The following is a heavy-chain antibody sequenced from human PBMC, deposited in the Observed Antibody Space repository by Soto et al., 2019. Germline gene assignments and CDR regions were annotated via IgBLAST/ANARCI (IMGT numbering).Heavy chain of an antibody. CDR2: INGSGGST. Sequence: PGGSLRLSCAASGFTFSIYSMNWVRQAPGKGLEWMADINGSGGSTYYADSVKGRFTISRDNSKNTLYLQMNSLRAEDTAVYYCGATANWYFDLWGRGTLVTVSS. CDR1: GFTFSIYS. D-gene: IGHD5-12*01. J-gene: IGHJ2*01. CDR3: GATANWYFDL. V-gene: IGHV3-23*01.